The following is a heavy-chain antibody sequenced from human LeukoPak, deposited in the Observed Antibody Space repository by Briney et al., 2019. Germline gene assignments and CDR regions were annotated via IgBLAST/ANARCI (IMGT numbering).Heavy chain of an antibody. V-gene: IGHV4-30-4*08. CDR1: GSSISSGDYY. Sequence: SETLSLTCTVSGSSISSGDYYWSWIRQPPGKGLEWIGYIYYSGSTYYSPSLKSRVTISVDTSKNQFSLKLSSVTAADTAVYYCARKNIYYYDSGVYTLWARGTLVTVSS. CDR2: IYYSGST. D-gene: IGHD3-22*01. J-gene: IGHJ4*02. CDR3: ARKNIYYYDSGVYTL.